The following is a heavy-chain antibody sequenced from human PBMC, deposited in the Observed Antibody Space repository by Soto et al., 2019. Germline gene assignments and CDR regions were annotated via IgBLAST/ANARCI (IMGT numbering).Heavy chain of an antibody. Sequence: QVQLVQSGAEVKQPGSSVKVSCKASGYTFPSYDLNGVRQATGQGLEWMRWMNPNRGTTGYAQKFQGRVTMTRNTSTSTAYRELSSLRSEDTAVYYCARHGKGGSYPDYWGQGTLVTVSS. D-gene: IGHD1-26*01. CDR1: GYTFPSYD. V-gene: IGHV1-8*01. CDR3: ARHGKGGSYPDY. CDR2: MNPNRGTT. J-gene: IGHJ4*02.